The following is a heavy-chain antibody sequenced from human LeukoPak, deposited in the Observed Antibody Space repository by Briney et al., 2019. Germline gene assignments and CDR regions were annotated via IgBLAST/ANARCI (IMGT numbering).Heavy chain of an antibody. CDR3: AKDSAFYYIDV. V-gene: IGHV3-7*01. CDR1: GFTYSSYW. CDR2: IKRDGGDK. J-gene: IGHJ6*03. Sequence: PGGSLRLSCAASGFTYSSYWMNWVRQAPGKGLEWVASIKRDGGDKYHVDSVTGRFTISRDNSKNTLYLQMNSLKGDDTAVYYCAKDSAFYYIDVWGKGTTVIISS. D-gene: IGHD3-10*01.